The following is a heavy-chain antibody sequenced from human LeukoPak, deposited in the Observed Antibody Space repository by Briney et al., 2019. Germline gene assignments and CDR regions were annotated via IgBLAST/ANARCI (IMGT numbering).Heavy chain of an antibody. D-gene: IGHD3-22*01. J-gene: IGHJ6*03. CDR1: GFTFSSYG. CDR3: AKSSSGYPVYYYYMDV. CDR2: IWYDGSNK. V-gene: IGHV3-33*06. Sequence: GGSLRLSCPASGFTFSSYGMHWVRQAPGKGLEWVVVIWYDGSNKYYADSVKGRFTISRDNSKNTLYLQMNSLRAEDTAVYYCAKSSSGYPVYYYYMDVWGKGTTVTVSS.